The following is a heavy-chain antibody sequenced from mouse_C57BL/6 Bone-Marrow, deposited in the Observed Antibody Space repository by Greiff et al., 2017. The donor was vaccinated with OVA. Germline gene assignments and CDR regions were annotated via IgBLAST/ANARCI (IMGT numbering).Heavy chain of an antibody. CDR3: TREDDGYYGFAY. CDR2: IRNKANNHAT. V-gene: IGHV6-6*01. D-gene: IGHD2-3*01. Sequence: EVKLMESGGGLVQPGGSMKLSCAASGFTFSDAWMDWVRQSPEKGLEWVAEIRNKANNHATYYAESVKGRFTISRDDSKSSVYLQMNSLRAEDTGIYYCTREDDGYYGFAYWGQGTLVTVSA. J-gene: IGHJ3*01. CDR1: GFTFSDAW.